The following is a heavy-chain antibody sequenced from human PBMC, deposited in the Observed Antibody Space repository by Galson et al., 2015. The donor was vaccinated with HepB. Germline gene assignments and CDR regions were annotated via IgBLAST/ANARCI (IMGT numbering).Heavy chain of an antibody. J-gene: IGHJ3*02. CDR1: GFIFSDYY. Sequence: SLRLSCAASGFIFSDYYMSWIRQAPGKGLEWVSYISGSGGSIYYADSVKGRFTISRDNAKNSLYLQMNSLRAEDTAVYYCARDGGRITIFGVVMPDAFDIWGQGTMVTVSS. D-gene: IGHD3-3*01. CDR2: ISGSGGSI. V-gene: IGHV3-11*01. CDR3: ARDGGRITIFGVVMPDAFDI.